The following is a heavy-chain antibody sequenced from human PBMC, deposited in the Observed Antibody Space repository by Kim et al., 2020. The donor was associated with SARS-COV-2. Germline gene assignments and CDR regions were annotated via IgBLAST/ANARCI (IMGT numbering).Heavy chain of an antibody. CDR2: INHSGST. CDR3: ARSPRRRGSGSPHYFDY. V-gene: IGHV4-34*01. J-gene: IGHJ4*02. CDR1: GGSFSGYY. Sequence: SETLSLTCAVYGGSFSGYYWSWIRQPPGKGLEWIGEINHSGSTNYNPSLKSRVTISVDTSKNQFSLKLSSVTAADTAVYYCARSPRRRGSGSPHYFDYWGQGTLVTVSS. D-gene: IGHD3-10*01.